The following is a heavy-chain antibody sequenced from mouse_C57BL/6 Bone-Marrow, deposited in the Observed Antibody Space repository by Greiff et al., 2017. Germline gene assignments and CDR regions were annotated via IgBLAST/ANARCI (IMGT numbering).Heavy chain of an antibody. J-gene: IGHJ1*03. Sequence: EVQVVESGGGLVKPGGSLKLSCAASGFTFSDYGMHWVRQAPEKGLEWVAYISSGSSTIYYADTVKGRFTISRDNAKTTLFLQMTSLRSEDTAMYYCASPIYYYGSSYYWYFDVWGTGTTVTVSS. CDR1: GFTFSDYG. CDR2: ISSGSSTI. D-gene: IGHD1-1*01. CDR3: ASPIYYYGSSYYWYFDV. V-gene: IGHV5-17*01.